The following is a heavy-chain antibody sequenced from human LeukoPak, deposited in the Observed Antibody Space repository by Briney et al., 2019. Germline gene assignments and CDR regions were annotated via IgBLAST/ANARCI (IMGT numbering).Heavy chain of an antibody. V-gene: IGHV4-39*01. Sequence: SETLSLTCTVSGGSISSSSYYWGWIRQPPGKGLEWIGSIYYSGSSYYNPSLKSRVTISVDTSKNQFSLKLSSVTAADTAVYYCARLEFSSGWYRMYYFDYWGQGTLVTVSS. D-gene: IGHD6-19*01. CDR1: GGSISSSSYY. CDR2: IYYSGSS. J-gene: IGHJ4*02. CDR3: ARLEFSSGWYRMYYFDY.